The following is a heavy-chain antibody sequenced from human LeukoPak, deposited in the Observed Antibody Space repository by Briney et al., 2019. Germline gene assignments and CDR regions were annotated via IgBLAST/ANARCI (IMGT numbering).Heavy chain of an antibody. Sequence: SDTLSLTCTVSGGSIGFYFWSWIRQPAGKGLEWIGRINVNGGTNYNPSLKSRVTMSVDTSKSQFSLKLRSVTAADTSVYYCVRDELRTTWPFKWDPWGQGILVTV. D-gene: IGHD1-1*01. CDR2: INVNGGT. J-gene: IGHJ5*02. CDR1: GGSIGFYF. CDR3: VRDELRTTWPFKWDP. V-gene: IGHV4-4*07.